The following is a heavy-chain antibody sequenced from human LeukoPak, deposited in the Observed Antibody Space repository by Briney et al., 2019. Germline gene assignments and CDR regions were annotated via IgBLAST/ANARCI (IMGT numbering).Heavy chain of an antibody. Sequence: PSETLSLTCAVYGGSFSGYYWSWIRQPPGKGLEWIGEINHSGSTTSLKSRVTISVDTSKNQFSLKLSSVTAADTAVYYCARGHTRIGMIRGSRSSYYFDYWGQGTLVTVSS. CDR3: ARGHTRIGMIRGSRSSYYFDY. CDR1: GGSFSGYY. V-gene: IGHV4-34*01. CDR2: INHSGST. J-gene: IGHJ4*02. D-gene: IGHD3-10*01.